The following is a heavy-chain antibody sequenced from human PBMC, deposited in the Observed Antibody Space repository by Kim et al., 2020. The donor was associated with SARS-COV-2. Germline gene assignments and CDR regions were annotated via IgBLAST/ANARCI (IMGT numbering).Heavy chain of an antibody. CDR1: GYNFNNFG. D-gene: IGHD6-25*01. V-gene: IGHV1-18*01. CDR2: FSNGDK. Sequence: ASVKVSCQASGYNFNNFGLSWVRQAPGQGLEWVGWFSNGDKNYAQKFQGRVTITADTLTGTAYLELRTLRSDDTGVYYCARCGLDYNYAMDVWGQGTTVT. J-gene: IGHJ6*02. CDR3: ARCGLDYNYAMDV.